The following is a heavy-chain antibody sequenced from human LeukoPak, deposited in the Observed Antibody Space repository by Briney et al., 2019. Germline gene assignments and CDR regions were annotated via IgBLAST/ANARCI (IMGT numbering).Heavy chain of an antibody. D-gene: IGHD2-2*01. CDR2: IIPIFGTA. V-gene: IGHV1-69*05. CDR3: ARGILGYCSSTSCPYFDY. Sequence: SVKVSCKASGGTFSSYAISWVRQAPGQGLEWMGGIIPIFGTANYAQKFQGRVTITTDESTSTAYMELSSLRSEDTAVYYCARGILGYCSSTSCPYFDYWGQGTLVTVSS. J-gene: IGHJ4*02. CDR1: GGTFSSYA.